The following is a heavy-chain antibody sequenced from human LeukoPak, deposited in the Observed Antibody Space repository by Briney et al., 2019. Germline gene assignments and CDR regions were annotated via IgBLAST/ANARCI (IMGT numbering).Heavy chain of an antibody. CDR1: GYTFTTYS. J-gene: IGHJ4*02. D-gene: IGHD5-24*01. CDR2: ISAYNGNT. CDR3: ERALVDGYKELGY. Sequence: ASVKVSFKGSGYTFTTYSITWVRQAPGQGLGWMGWISAYNGNTNYAQKLQGRVTMTTDTSTSTDYMELRSLRSDDTAVYYCERALVDGYKELGYWGQGTLVTVSS. V-gene: IGHV1-18*01.